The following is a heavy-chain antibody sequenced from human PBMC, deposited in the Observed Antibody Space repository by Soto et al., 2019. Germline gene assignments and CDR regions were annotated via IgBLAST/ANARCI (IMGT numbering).Heavy chain of an antibody. CDR1: WVNIINHS. J-gene: IGHJ5*02. D-gene: IGHD1-1*01. CDR3: AKLYTTSRVGAWFDP. CDR2: ISAGSDAI. Sequence: ASWVNIINHSLSLIRKKPGKGLEWVSYISAGSDAIHYADSVKGRFTVSRDNAKNSLFLQMNSLRDEDTAVYYCAKLYTTSRVGAWFDPWGQGTLVIV. V-gene: IGHV3-48*02.